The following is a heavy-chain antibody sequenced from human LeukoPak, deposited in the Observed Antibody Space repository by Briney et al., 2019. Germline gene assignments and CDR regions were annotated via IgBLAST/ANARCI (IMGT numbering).Heavy chain of an antibody. D-gene: IGHD3-22*01. CDR2: ISRNSGTT. J-gene: IGHJ3*02. Sequence: GGSLRLSCAASAFSFSAYSMNWVRQAPGKGLEWVSYISRNSGTTYSAHAVKGRFTISRDNAKNTLYLQMNSLRDDDTAVYYCARGSNIGYDFNAFDIWGEGAMVTVSS. V-gene: IGHV3-48*02. CDR1: AFSFSAYS. CDR3: ARGSNIGYDFNAFDI.